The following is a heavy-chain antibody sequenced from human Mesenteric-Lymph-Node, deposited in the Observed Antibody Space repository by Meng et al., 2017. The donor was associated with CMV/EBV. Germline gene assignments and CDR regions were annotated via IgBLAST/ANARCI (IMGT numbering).Heavy chain of an antibody. D-gene: IGHD1-26*01. CDR1: GASVSSGGYF. CDR2: IRDSGST. V-gene: IGHV4-61*08. CDR3: ARGRGSYLDY. J-gene: IGHJ4*02. Sequence: SETLSLTCTVSGASVSSGGYFWSWIRQPPGKGLEWIADIRDSGSTNYNPSLKSRVTISVDTSKNQFSLKLSSVTAADTAVYYCARGRGSYLDYWGQGTLVTVSS.